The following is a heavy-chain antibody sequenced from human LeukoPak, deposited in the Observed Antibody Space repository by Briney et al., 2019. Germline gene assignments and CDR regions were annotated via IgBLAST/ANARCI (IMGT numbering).Heavy chain of an antibody. V-gene: IGHV3-23*01. CDR3: AKGGRYYYYYMDV. J-gene: IGHJ6*03. Sequence: GGSLRLSCAASGFTFSSYAMSWVRQAPGKGLEWVSAISGSGGSTYYADSVKGRFTISRDNSKNTLYLQRNSLRAEDTAVYYCAKGGRYYYYYMDVWGKGTTVTVSS. CDR1: GFTFSSYA. CDR2: ISGSGGST.